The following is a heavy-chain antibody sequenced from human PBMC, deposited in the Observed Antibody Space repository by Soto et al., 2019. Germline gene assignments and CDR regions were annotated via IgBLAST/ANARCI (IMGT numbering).Heavy chain of an antibody. CDR3: VRGGGGGRFDP. V-gene: IGHV3-11*06. D-gene: IGHD2-15*01. CDR1: GFTFGDSN. Sequence: GGSLRLSCAGSGFTFGDSNMSWIRQAPGKGLEWLSYISPGSRYTAYADSVKGRFTISRDNANRSLYLQMMSLTAEDTAIYYGVRGGGGGRFDPWGQGTMVTVSS. J-gene: IGHJ5*02. CDR2: ISPGSRYT.